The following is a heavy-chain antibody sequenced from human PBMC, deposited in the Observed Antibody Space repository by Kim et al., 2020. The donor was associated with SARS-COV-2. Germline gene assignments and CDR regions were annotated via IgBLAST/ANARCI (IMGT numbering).Heavy chain of an antibody. V-gene: IGHV3-15*01. CDR3: TTDSYPIDAFDI. J-gene: IGHJ3*02. Sequence: DYAAPVKGRFTISRDDSKNTLYLQMNSLKTEDTAVYYCTTDSYPIDAFDIWGQGTMVTVSS.